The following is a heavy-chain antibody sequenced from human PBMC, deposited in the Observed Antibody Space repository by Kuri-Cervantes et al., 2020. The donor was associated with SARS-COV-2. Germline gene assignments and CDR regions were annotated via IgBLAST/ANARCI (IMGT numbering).Heavy chain of an antibody. J-gene: IGHJ4*02. CDR1: GFTFSSCS. CDR2: ISYDGSNK. CDR3: AKLPVGATVGDY. V-gene: IGHV3-30*18. D-gene: IGHD1-26*01. Sequence: GESLKISCAASGFTFSSCSMNWVRQAPGKGLEWVAVISYDGSNKYYADSVKGRFTISRDNSKNTLYLQMNSLRAEDTAVYYCAKLPVGATVGDYWGQGTLVTVSS.